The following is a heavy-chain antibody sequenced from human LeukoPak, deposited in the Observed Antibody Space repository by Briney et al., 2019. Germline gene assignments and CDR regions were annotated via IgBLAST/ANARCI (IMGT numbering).Heavy chain of an antibody. CDR3: ARLSGWLGAFDT. CDR2: ISGDGDST. Sequence: GGSLRLSCTASGFIFNDYAMHWVRQLPGKRLEWVSLISGDGDSTHSADSVKGRFSISRDNSKNSLYLRLNSLRTEDTALYYCARLSGWLGAFDTWGQGTLVTVSS. CDR1: GFIFNDYA. D-gene: IGHD2-15*01. J-gene: IGHJ3*02. V-gene: IGHV3-43*02.